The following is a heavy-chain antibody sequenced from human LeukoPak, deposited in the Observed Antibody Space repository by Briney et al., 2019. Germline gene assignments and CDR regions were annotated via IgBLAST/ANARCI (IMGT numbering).Heavy chain of an antibody. J-gene: IGHJ4*02. CDR3: ARERMVYGIRGEFVY. Sequence: SETLSLTCTVSGGSISTSSYYWGWIRQPPGKGLEWIESSFYSGTTYSKPSLKSRVTISVDTTKNQFSLKLSSLTAADTAVYYCARERMVYGIRGEFVYWGPGTLVTVSS. D-gene: IGHD2-8*01. V-gene: IGHV4-39*07. CDR1: GGSISTSSYY. CDR2: SFYSGTT.